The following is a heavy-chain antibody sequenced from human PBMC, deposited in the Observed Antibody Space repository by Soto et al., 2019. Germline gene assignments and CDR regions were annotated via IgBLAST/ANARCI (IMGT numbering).Heavy chain of an antibody. V-gene: IGHV3-23*01. CDR2: ISGGGVT. Sequence: TFSSYAMTWVRQAPGKGLEWVSAISGGGVTYYADSVKGRFTISRDNFKNTLYLQMHSLRAEDTAAYYCAKWHTYNYDSLAYSGFDCWGQGTQVTVSS. J-gene: IGHJ4*02. CDR3: AKWHTYNYDSLAYSGFDC. D-gene: IGHD3-22*01. CDR1: TFSSYA.